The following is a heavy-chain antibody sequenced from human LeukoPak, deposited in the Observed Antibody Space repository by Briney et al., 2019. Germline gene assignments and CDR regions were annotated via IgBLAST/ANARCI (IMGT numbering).Heavy chain of an antibody. CDR3: ARLPIVVVPSTSFDI. V-gene: IGHV4-39*01. CDR2: INYSGTT. J-gene: IGHJ3*02. Sequence: SETLSLTCTVSGGSISSSSYYWGWIRQPPGKGLEWIGSINYSGTTYYNPSLKSRVTISVDTSKNQFSLKLSSVTAADTAVYYCARLPIVVVPSTSFDIWGQGTMVTVSS. D-gene: IGHD2-2*01. CDR1: GGSISSSSYY.